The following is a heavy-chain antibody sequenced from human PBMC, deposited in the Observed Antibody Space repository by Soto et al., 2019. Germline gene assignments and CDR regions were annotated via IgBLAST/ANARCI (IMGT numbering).Heavy chain of an antibody. CDR2: MNPNSGNT. CDR3: ARHNEDSSGFYYYYYGMDV. CDR1: GGTFSSYD. J-gene: IGHJ6*02. D-gene: IGHD6-19*01. Sequence: SVKVSCKASGGTFSSYDINWVRQATGQGLEWMGWMNPNSGNTGYAQKFQGRVTMTRNTSISTAYMELSSLRSEDTAVYYCARHNEDSSGFYYYYYGMDVWGQGTTVTVSS. V-gene: IGHV1-8*02.